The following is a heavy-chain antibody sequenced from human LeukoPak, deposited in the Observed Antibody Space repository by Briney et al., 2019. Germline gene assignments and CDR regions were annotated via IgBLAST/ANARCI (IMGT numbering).Heavy chain of an antibody. J-gene: IGHJ3*02. CDR3: ARDRGSNSGSSDAFDI. D-gene: IGHD1-26*01. Sequence: SETLSLTCTVSGGSISSYYWSWIRQPAGKGLEWIGRMYISGTTDYNPSLKSRVTMSVDTSKNQFSLKLSSVTAADTAVYYCARDRGSNSGSSDAFDIWGQGTMVTVSS. CDR1: GGSISSYY. CDR2: MYISGTT. V-gene: IGHV4-4*07.